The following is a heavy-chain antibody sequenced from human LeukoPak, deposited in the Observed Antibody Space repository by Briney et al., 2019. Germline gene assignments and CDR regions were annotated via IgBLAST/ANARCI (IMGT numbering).Heavy chain of an antibody. CDR1: EFTFSRYW. D-gene: IGHD3-3*01. Sequence: PGGSLRLSCAVSEFTFSRYWMSWVRQAPGKGLDWVATIKQDGSEKYYVDSVEGRFTISRDNSKNSLYLQMDSLRAEDTAVDYCARVFWSATSYYFEYWGQGALVTVSS. J-gene: IGHJ4*02. CDR3: ARVFWSATSYYFEY. CDR2: IKQDGSEK. V-gene: IGHV3-7*05.